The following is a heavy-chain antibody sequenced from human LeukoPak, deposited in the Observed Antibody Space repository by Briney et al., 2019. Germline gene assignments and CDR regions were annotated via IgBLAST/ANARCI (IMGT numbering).Heavy chain of an antibody. CDR2: ISGSGGST. J-gene: IGHJ4*02. V-gene: IGHV3-23*01. D-gene: IGHD5-12*01. CDR1: GFTFTSYT. CDR3: AKGSGYGGPPD. Sequence: GGSLRLSCAASGFTFTSYTMSWVRQAPGKGLEWVSTISGSGGSTDYADSVKGRFTISRDNSKNTVYVQMNSLRAEDTAVYYCAKGSGYGGPPDWGQGTLVTVSA.